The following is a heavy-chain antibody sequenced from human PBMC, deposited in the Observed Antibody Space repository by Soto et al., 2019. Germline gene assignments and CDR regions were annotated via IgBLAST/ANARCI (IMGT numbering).Heavy chain of an antibody. CDR3: AKDRTGSSSRGHYYYYGMDV. D-gene: IGHD6-6*01. V-gene: IGHV3-30*18. J-gene: IGHJ6*02. CDR1: GFTFSSYG. CDR2: ISYDGSNK. Sequence: PGGSLRLSCAASGFTFSSYGMHWVRQAPGKGLEWVAVISYDGSNKYYADSVKGRFTISRDNSKNTLYLQMNSLRAEDTAVYYCAKDRTGSSSRGHYYYYGMDVWGQGTTVTVSS.